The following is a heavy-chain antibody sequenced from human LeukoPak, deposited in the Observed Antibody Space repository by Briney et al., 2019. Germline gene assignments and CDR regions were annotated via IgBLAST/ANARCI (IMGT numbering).Heavy chain of an antibody. CDR1: GGSISSSSYC. J-gene: IGHJ4*02. CDR2: IYYSGST. Sequence: SETLSLTCTVSGGSISSSSYCWGWIRQPPGKGLEWIGSIYYSGSTYYNPSLKSRVTISVDTSKNQFSLKLSSVTAADTAVYYCARQQVETATHFDYWGQGTLVTVSP. CDR3: ARQQVETATHFDY. D-gene: IGHD5-24*01. V-gene: IGHV4-39*01.